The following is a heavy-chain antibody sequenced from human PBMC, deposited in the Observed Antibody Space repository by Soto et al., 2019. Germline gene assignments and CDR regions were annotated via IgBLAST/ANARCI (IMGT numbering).Heavy chain of an antibody. J-gene: IGHJ6*03. V-gene: IGHV1-58*02. D-gene: IGHD3-3*01. CDR1: GFTFTSSA. Sequence: QMQLVQSGPEVKKPGTSVKVSCKASGFTFTSSAMQWVRQARGQRLEWIGWIVVGSGNTNYAQKFQERVTIARDMSTSAAYMELSSLRSEDTAVYYCAAEQLVRFPYYYYYMDVWGKGTTVTVSS. CDR3: AAEQLVRFPYYYYYMDV. CDR2: IVVGSGNT.